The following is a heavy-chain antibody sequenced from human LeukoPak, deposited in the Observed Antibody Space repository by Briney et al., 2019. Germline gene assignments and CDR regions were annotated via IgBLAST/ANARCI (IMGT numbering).Heavy chain of an antibody. CDR3: ARSSSGWLVAXDI. D-gene: IGHD6-19*01. Sequence: ASVKVSCKASGYTFTSYAMHWVRQAPGQRLEWMGWINAGNGNTKYSQEFQGRVTITRDTSASTAYMELSSLRSEDMAVYYCARSSSGWLVAXDIXXXGTXVTVSS. CDR1: GYTFTSYA. V-gene: IGHV1-3*03. CDR2: INAGNGNT. J-gene: IGHJ3*02.